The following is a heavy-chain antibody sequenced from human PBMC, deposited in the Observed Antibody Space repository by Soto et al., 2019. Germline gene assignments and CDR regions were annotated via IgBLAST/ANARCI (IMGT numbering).Heavy chain of an antibody. V-gene: IGHV1-2*02. CDR3: ARQGSGSEYPQYFYYGMDV. CDR2: INPYTGGT. J-gene: IGHJ6*02. Sequence: QVQLVQSGSEVKEPGASVKVSCKASGYTFTGYYVLWVRQAPGQGPECMGWINPYTGGTNYAQKFQGRVTMTRDTSISTVYMELTKMRSEDTTIYYCARQGSGSEYPQYFYYGMDVWGQGTTAAASS. D-gene: IGHD5-12*01. CDR1: GYTFTGYY.